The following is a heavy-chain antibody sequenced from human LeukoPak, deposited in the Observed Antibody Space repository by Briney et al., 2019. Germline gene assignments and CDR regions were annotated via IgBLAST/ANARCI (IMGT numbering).Heavy chain of an antibody. J-gene: IGHJ4*02. D-gene: IGHD2-15*01. Sequence: GGSLRLSCAASGFTFSSYSMNWVRQAPGKGLEWVSYISSSSSTIYYADSVKGRFTISRDNAKNSLYLQMNSLRAEDTAVYYCARGRATHSPGYFDYWGQGTLVTVSS. CDR3: ARGRATHSPGYFDY. V-gene: IGHV3-48*04. CDR1: GFTFSSYS. CDR2: ISSSSSTI.